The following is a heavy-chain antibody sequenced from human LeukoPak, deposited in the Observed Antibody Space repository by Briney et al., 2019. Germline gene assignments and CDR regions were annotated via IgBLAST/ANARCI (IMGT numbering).Heavy chain of an antibody. D-gene: IGHD3-22*01. J-gene: IGHJ5*02. CDR3: ARETRGHYYDSSGPDH. Sequence: PGGSLRLFCAASGFTFRSYEMNWVRQAPGKGLEWVSYISSSDSSTHYADSVKGRFTISRDNAKNSLYLQMNSLRVEDMGVYYCARETRGHYYDSSGPDHWGQGTLVTVSS. CDR1: GFTFRSYE. CDR2: ISSSDSST. V-gene: IGHV3-48*03.